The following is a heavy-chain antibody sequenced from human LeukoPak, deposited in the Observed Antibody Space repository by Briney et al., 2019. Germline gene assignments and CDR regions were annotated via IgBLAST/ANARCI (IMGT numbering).Heavy chain of an antibody. CDR3: ARGDPRSSGWYVVYWYFDL. CDR1: GYTFTSYA. D-gene: IGHD6-19*01. CDR2: INTNTGNP. Sequence: ASVKVSCKASGYTFTSYAMNWVRQAPGQGLEWMGWINTNTGNPTYAQGFTGRFVFSLDTSVSTAYLQISSLKAEDTAVYYCARGDPRSSGWYVVYWYFDLWGRGTLVTVSS. J-gene: IGHJ2*01. V-gene: IGHV7-4-1*02.